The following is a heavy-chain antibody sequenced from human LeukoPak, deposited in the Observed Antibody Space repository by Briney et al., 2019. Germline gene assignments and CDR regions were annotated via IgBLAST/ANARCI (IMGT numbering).Heavy chain of an antibody. V-gene: IGHV4-31*03. D-gene: IGHD6-13*01. J-gene: IGHJ5*02. CDR3: ARAAIAVAGTGRWFDP. CDR2: IYHSGST. Sequence: SETLSLTCTVSGDSISSGGYYWSWIRQHPGKGVEWIGYIYHSGSTYYNPSLKSRATISVDTSKNQFSLKLTSVFAADTAAYYCARAAIAVAGTGRWFDPWGQGTLVTVSS. CDR1: GDSISSGGYY.